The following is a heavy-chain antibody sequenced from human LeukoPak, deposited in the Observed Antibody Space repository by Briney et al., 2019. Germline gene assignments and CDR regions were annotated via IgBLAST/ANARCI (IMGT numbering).Heavy chain of an antibody. D-gene: IGHD5-18*01. J-gene: IGHJ6*02. CDR2: ISYDGSNK. CDR3: ARDHLDTARGYYYGMDV. CDR1: GFTFSSYA. V-gene: IGHV3-30-3*01. Sequence: GRSLRLSCAASGFTFSSYAMHWVRQAPGKGLEWVAVISYDGSNKYYADSVKGRFTISRDNSKNTLYLQMNSLRAEDTAVYYCARDHLDTARGYYYGMDVWGQGTTVIVS.